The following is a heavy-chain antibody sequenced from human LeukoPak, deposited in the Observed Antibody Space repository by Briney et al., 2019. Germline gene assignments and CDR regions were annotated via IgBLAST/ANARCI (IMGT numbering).Heavy chain of an antibody. J-gene: IGHJ6*02. CDR1: GFTFSTYW. CDR3: ARAMDV. CDR2: IKQNGSEK. V-gene: IGHV3-7*01. Sequence: GGSLRLSRAASGFTFSTYWMTWVRQAPGKGLEWVANIKQNGSEKNYVDSVKGRFTISRDNAKNSLYLQMNSLRAEDTAVYYCARAMDVWGQGTTVIVSS.